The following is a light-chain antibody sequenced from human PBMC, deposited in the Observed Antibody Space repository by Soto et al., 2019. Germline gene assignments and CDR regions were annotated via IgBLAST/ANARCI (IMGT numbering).Light chain of an antibody. V-gene: IGLV2-8*01. CDR3: NAQADNGKHV. J-gene: IGLJ1*01. CDR1: SSDVGHSNF. Sequence: QSALTQPPSASGSPGQSVTISCTGSSSDVGHSNFVSWYQQHPGKGPKLIIYEVSKRPSGVPDRFSGSKSGNTASLSVSGLQDEDEADYFCNAQADNGKHVFGTGTKITVX. CDR2: EVS.